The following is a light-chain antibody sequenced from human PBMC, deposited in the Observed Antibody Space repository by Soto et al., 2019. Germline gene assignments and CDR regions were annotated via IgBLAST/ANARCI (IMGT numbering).Light chain of an antibody. Sequence: QSALTQPASVSGSPGQSITISCTGTSSDVGGYNYVSWYQQHPGTAPKLLIFEVSNRPSGVSNRFSGSKSGNTASLTISGLQAEDEADYYCTSYARSSTWVFGGGTKLTVL. J-gene: IGLJ3*02. V-gene: IGLV2-14*01. CDR2: EVS. CDR1: SSDVGGYNY. CDR3: TSYARSSTWV.